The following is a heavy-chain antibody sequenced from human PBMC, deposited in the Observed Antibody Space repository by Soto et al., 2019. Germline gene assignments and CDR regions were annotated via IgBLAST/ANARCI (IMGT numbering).Heavy chain of an antibody. J-gene: IGHJ6*02. Sequence: QVQLVQSGAEVKKPGASVKVSCKASGYTFTNSGISWVRQAPGQGLEWMGWIGAYNGHTKYAQKLQGRVTMTTDTSTSTAYMELRSLKPDDTAVYYCPREDYYDSSGYLPVRYYFGMDVWGQGTTVTVSS. D-gene: IGHD3-22*01. CDR2: IGAYNGHT. V-gene: IGHV1-18*01. CDR3: PREDYYDSSGYLPVRYYFGMDV. CDR1: GYTFTNSG.